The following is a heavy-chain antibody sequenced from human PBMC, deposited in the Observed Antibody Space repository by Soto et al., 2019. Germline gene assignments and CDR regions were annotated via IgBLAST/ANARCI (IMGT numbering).Heavy chain of an antibody. J-gene: IGHJ4*02. Sequence: QVQLVQSGAAVKKPESSVKVSCKAPGGTFSTYAISWVRQAPGQGLEWMGGIIPMFGTANYAQRCQDRVTITADESTNTVYMELSSLRSEDTAVYFCASGIQLWLRRINNGYSGWGQGTLVTVSS. V-gene: IGHV1-69*12. D-gene: IGHD5-18*01. CDR1: GGTFSTYA. CDR2: IIPMFGTA. CDR3: ASGIQLWLRRINNGYSG.